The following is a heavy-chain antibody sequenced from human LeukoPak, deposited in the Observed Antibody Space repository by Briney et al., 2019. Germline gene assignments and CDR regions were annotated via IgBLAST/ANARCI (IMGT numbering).Heavy chain of an antibody. Sequence: GGSLRLSCAASGFTFSSYAMSWVRQAPGKGLEWVSAISGSGGSTYYADSVKGRFTISRDSSKNTLYLQMNSLRAEDTAVYYCAPGGGSYYFDYWGQGTLVTVSS. V-gene: IGHV3-23*01. CDR3: APGGGSYYFDY. CDR2: ISGSGGST. D-gene: IGHD2-15*01. CDR1: GFTFSSYA. J-gene: IGHJ4*02.